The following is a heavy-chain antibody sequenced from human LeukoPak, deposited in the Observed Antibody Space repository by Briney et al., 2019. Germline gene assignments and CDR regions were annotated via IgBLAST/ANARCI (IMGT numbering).Heavy chain of an antibody. J-gene: IGHJ4*02. D-gene: IGHD6-19*01. CDR2: MNSDGSST. CDR3: AAVSRSSGRGYFDY. Sequence: PGGSLRLSCAASGFPFSNYWMHWVRQALGKGLVWVSRMNSDGSSTSYADSVKGRFTISRDNAKNTLYLQMNSLRAEDAAVYYCAAVSRSSGRGYFDYWGPGTLVTVSS. CDR1: GFPFSNYW. V-gene: IGHV3-74*01.